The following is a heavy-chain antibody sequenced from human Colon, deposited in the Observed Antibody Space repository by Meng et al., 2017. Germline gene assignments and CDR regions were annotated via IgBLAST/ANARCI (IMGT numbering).Heavy chain of an antibody. CDR2: IWYDGSNK. Sequence: GESLKISCAASGFTFSSYGMHWVRQAPGNGLEWVAVIWYDGSNKYYADSVKGRFTISRDNSKNTLYLQMNSLRAEDTAVYYCARDTEFGELFIDYWGQGTLVTVSS. J-gene: IGHJ4*02. V-gene: IGHV3-33*01. D-gene: IGHD3-10*01. CDR1: GFTFSSYG. CDR3: ARDTEFGELFIDY.